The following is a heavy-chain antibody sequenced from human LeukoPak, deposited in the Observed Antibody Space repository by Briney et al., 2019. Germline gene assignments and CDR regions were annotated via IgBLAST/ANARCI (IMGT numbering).Heavy chain of an antibody. CDR2: ISGSGGST. CDR3: AKSDCSTTRCYTWAFDY. J-gene: IGHJ4*02. V-gene: IGHV3-23*01. Sequence: PGGSLRLSCAASGFTFSSYAMSWVRQAPGKGLEWVSAISGSGGSTYYADSVKGRFTISRDNSKNTLYLQMNCLRAEDTAVYYCAKSDCSTTRCYTWAFDYWGQGTLVTVSS. CDR1: GFTFSSYA. D-gene: IGHD2-2*02.